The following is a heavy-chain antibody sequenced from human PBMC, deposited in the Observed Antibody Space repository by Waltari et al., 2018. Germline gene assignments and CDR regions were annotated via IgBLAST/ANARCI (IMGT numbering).Heavy chain of an antibody. Sequence: QVQLQESGPGLVKPSQTLSLTCTVSGGSISSGSYYWSWIRQPAGKGLEWIGRIYTSGSTNYNPSLKSRVTISVDTSKNQFSLKLSSVTAADTAVYYCARGVYSSGWFIDYWGQGTLVTVSS. CDR3: ARGVYSSGWFIDY. CDR2: IYTSGST. J-gene: IGHJ4*02. D-gene: IGHD6-19*01. V-gene: IGHV4-61*02. CDR1: GGSISSGSYY.